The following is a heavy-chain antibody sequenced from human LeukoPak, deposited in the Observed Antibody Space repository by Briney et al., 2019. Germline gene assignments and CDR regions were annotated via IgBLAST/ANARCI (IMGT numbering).Heavy chain of an antibody. CDR1: GFTFSSHD. V-gene: IGHV3-30*18. CDR3: AKSGGTTVTTGGFDY. D-gene: IGHD4-17*01. Sequence: GGSLRLSCAASGFTFSSHDMHWVRQAPGKGLEWVSIISYDGGKKDYADSVRGRFTISRDNSKNTLYLQMNSLRAEDTAVYYCAKSGGTTVTTGGFDYWGQGTLVTVSS. CDR2: ISYDGGKK. J-gene: IGHJ4*02.